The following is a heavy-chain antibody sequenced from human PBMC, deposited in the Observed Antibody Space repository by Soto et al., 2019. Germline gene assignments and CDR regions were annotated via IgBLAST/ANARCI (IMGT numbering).Heavy chain of an antibody. CDR1: GFSLSTSGVG. Sequence: QITLKESGPTLVKPTQTLTLTCTFSGFSLSTSGVGVGWIRQPPGKALEWLALISWDEDQSYSPSLKSRLTISTDTSKNQVVLTMTNMDPVDTATDYCAHVGYCISFSCSQWFDPWCQGTLVTVSS. CDR3: AHVGYCISFSCSQWFDP. J-gene: IGHJ5*02. CDR2: ISWDEDQ. V-gene: IGHV2-5*02. D-gene: IGHD2-2*01.